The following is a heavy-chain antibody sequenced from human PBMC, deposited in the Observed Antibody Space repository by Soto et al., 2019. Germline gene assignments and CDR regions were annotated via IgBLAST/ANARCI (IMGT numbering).Heavy chain of an antibody. CDR3: ARDFGRGAGAFDI. CDR1: GGSISSGGYY. Sequence: QVQLQESGPGLVKPSQTLSLTCTVSGGSISSGGYYWSWIRQHPGKGLEWIGYIYYSGSTYYNPSLTSRVTISVDTSKNQFSLKLSSVTAADTAVYYGARDFGRGAGAFDIWGQGTMVTVSS. D-gene: IGHD1-26*01. V-gene: IGHV4-31*03. CDR2: IYYSGST. J-gene: IGHJ3*02.